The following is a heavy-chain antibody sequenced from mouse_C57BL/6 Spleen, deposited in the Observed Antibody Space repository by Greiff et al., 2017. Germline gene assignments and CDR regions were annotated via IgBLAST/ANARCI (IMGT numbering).Heavy chain of an antibody. CDR2: ISIGGDYI. V-gene: IGHV5-9-1*02. CDR1: GFTFSSYA. J-gene: IGHJ2*01. Sequence: EVQLVESGEGLVKPGGSLKLSCATSGFTFSSYAMSWVRQTPEKGLEWVAYISIGGDYIYYADTVKGRFNISRDNARNTLYLQMSSLKSEDTAMYYCTRGEGADYFDYWGQGTTLTVSS. CDR3: TRGEGADYFDY. D-gene: IGHD3-3*01.